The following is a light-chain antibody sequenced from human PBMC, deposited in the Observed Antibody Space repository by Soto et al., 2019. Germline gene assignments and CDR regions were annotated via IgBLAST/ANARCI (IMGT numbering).Light chain of an antibody. CDR3: QSYDPTLNVV. CDR1: NSNVGGGYD. V-gene: IGLV1-40*01. Sequence: PVLTQPPSVSGAPGQTVTISCTGSNSNVGGGYDVHWYQQLPGSAPKLLIYANNNRPSGVPDRFSGSKSGTSASLAITGLQAEDEADYYCQSYDPTLNVVFGGGTKLTVL. J-gene: IGLJ2*01. CDR2: ANN.